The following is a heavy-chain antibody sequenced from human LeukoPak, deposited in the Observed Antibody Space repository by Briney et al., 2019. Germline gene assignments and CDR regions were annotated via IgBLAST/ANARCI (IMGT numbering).Heavy chain of an antibody. CDR2: MNPNSGNT. V-gene: IGHV1-8*01. Sequence: GASVKVSCKASGYTFTSYDINWVRQATGQGLEWMGWMNPNSGNTGYAQKFQGRVTMTRNTSISTAYMELSSLRSEDTAVYYCARGYLGYCSSTSCYTNQYYYYYYMDVWGKGTTVTISS. J-gene: IGHJ6*03. CDR3: ARGYLGYCSSTSCYTNQYYYYYYMDV. D-gene: IGHD2-2*02. CDR1: GYTFTSYD.